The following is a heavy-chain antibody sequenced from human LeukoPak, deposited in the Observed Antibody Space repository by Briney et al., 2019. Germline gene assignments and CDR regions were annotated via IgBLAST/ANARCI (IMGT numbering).Heavy chain of an antibody. CDR1: GGSMTSYY. CDR3: VRQPYMLGAYYFDY. J-gene: IGHJ4*02. Sequence: PSETLSLTCTVSGGSMTSYYWSWIRQPPGEGLEWIGYTFYSGSTNYNPSLKSRVTLSVDTSKNQFSLKLGSVTAADTAVYYCVRQPYMLGAYYFDYWGQGTLVTVSS. V-gene: IGHV4-59*08. D-gene: IGHD1-26*01. CDR2: TFYSGST.